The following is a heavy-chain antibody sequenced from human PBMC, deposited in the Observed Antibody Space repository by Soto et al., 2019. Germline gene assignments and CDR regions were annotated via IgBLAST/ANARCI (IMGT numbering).Heavy chain of an antibody. V-gene: IGHV1-69*02. CDR1: GGTISSYT. D-gene: IGHD3-22*01. Sequence: QVQLVQSGAEVKKPGSSVKVSCKASGGTISSYTISWVRQAPGQGLEWMGRIIPILGIANYAQKFQGRVTITADKSTSTAYMELSSLRSEETAVYYCARAGTLRYGSSGYYPIDAFDVWGQGTMVTVSS. CDR3: ARAGTLRYGSSGYYPIDAFDV. CDR2: IIPILGIA. J-gene: IGHJ3*01.